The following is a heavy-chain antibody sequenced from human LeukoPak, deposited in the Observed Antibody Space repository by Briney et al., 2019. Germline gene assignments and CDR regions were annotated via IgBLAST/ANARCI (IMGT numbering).Heavy chain of an antibody. V-gene: IGHV4-59*11. CDR2: IFYSGNT. D-gene: IGHD1/OR15-1a*01. CDR1: GDSISNHY. CDR3: ARDRGEGIMGTFDY. Sequence: SETLSLTCTVSGDSISNHYWSWIRQPPGKGLVWIGYIFYSGNTHYNPSLKSRVTMSVDTSKNQFSLRLSSVTPADTAVYYCARDRGEGIMGTFDYWGQGTLVTVSS. J-gene: IGHJ4*02.